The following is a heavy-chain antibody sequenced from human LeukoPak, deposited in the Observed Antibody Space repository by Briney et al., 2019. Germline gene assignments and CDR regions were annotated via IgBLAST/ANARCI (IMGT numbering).Heavy chain of an antibody. V-gene: IGHV4-59*01. J-gene: IGHJ4*02. CDR3: ARRVYYDSSGYPFDY. CDR1: GGSISSYY. Sequence: SETLSLTCTVSGGSISSYYWSWIRQPPGKGLEWIGYIYYCGSTNYNPSLKSRVTISVDTSKNQFSLKLSSVTAADTAVYYCARRVYYDSSGYPFDYWGQGTLVTVSS. CDR2: IYYCGST. D-gene: IGHD3-22*01.